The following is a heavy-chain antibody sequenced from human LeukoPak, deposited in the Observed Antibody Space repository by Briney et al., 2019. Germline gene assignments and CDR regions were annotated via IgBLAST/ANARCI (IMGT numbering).Heavy chain of an antibody. J-gene: IGHJ4*02. CDR3: AKDGRTVTTRKVDY. CDR2: ISGSGGST. D-gene: IGHD4-17*01. V-gene: IGHV3-23*01. CDR1: GFTFSSYA. Sequence: PGGSLRLSCAASGFTFSSYAMSWVRQAPGKGLEWVSAISGSGGSTYYADSVKGRFTISRDNSKNALYLQMNSLRAEDTAVYYCAKDGRTVTTRKVDYWGQGTLVTVSS.